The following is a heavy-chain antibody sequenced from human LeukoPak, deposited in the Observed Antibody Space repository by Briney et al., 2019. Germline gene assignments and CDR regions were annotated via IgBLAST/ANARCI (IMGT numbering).Heavy chain of an antibody. D-gene: IGHD2-2*01. J-gene: IGHJ6*02. CDR3: ASGPSYCSSASCYSDYYYGMDV. V-gene: IGHV3-53*01. CDR2: IYSGGST. CDR1: GFTVSSNY. Sequence: RGCLRLSSVASGFTVSSNYMSWVRQAQGEGLEWVSVIYSGGSTYYADSVKGRFTISRDNSKNTLYLQMNSLRAEDTAVYYCASGPSYCSSASCYSDYYYGMDVWGQGTTVTVSS.